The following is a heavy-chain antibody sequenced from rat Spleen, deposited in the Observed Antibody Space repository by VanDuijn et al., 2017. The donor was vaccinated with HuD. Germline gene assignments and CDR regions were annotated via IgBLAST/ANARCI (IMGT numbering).Heavy chain of an antibody. CDR1: GFTFSDYN. V-gene: IGHV5-25*01. CDR3: ARRRWAAHYFDY. D-gene: IGHD4-6*01. CDR2: ITNSGDTT. J-gene: IGHJ2*01. Sequence: EVQLVESGGGLVQPGRSLKLSCAASGFTFSDYNMAWVRQAPKKGLEWVASITNSGDTTYYRDSVKGRFTISRDNAETTLYLQMDSLRSEDTATYYCARRRWAAHYFDYWGQGVMVTVSS.